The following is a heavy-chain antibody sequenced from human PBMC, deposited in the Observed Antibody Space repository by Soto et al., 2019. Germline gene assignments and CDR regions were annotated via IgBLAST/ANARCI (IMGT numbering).Heavy chain of an antibody. CDR1: GDSISGFY. CDR3: ARFRRNYFDT. CDR2: INHAGST. V-gene: IGHV4-59*01. D-gene: IGHD3-10*01. Sequence: PSETLSLTCTVSGDSISGFYWSWIRQPPGKGLEWIGYINHAGSTYFSPSLQSRVTISLDSSKKQFSLNLTSVNAADTGVYFCARFRRNYFDTWGQGTLVTVSS. J-gene: IGHJ4*02.